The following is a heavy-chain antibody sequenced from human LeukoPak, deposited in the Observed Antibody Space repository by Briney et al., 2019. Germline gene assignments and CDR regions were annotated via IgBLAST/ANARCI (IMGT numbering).Heavy chain of an antibody. CDR3: ARDDPRRSSESFDY. J-gene: IGHJ4*02. V-gene: IGHV3-21*01. D-gene: IGHD6-6*01. CDR2: ISSSSSFI. CDR1: GFTFSSYS. Sequence: GRSLRLSCAASGFTFSSYSMNWVRQAPGKGLEWVSSISSSSSFIYYADSVKGRFTISRDNAKNSLYLQMNSLRAEDTAVYYCARDDPRRSSESFDYWGQGTLVTVSS.